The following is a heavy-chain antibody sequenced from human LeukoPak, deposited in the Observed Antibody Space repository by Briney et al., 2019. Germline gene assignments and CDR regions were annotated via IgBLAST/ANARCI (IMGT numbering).Heavy chain of an antibody. Sequence: GGSLRLSCAASGFIFSGYTMNWVRQAPGKGLEWVSGILGDGRTYYADSVKGRFTISGDNAKSSLYLQMNSLRAEDTAVYYCARDLVQLWSKDYWGQGTLVTVSS. CDR3: ARDLVQLWSKDY. J-gene: IGHJ4*02. CDR1: GFIFSGYT. V-gene: IGHV3-23*01. D-gene: IGHD5-18*01. CDR2: ILGDGRT.